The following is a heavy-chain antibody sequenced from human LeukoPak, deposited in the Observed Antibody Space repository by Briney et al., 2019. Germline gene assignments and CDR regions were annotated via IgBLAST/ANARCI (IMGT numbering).Heavy chain of an antibody. CDR1: GYTFTSYG. CDR3: ARDPSFESGSYGNWFDP. Sequence: ASVKVSCKASGYTFTSYGISWVRQAPGQGLEGMGWISAYNGNTNYAQKLQGRVTMTTDTSTSTAYMELRSLRSDDTAVYYCARDPSFESGSYGNWFDPWGQGTLVTVSS. V-gene: IGHV1-18*01. D-gene: IGHD1-26*01. CDR2: ISAYNGNT. J-gene: IGHJ5*02.